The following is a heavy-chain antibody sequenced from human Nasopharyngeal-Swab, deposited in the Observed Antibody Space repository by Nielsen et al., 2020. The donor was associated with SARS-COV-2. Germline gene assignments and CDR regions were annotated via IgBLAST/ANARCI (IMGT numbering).Heavy chain of an antibody. CDR1: GFTFSDYY. V-gene: IGHV3-11*06. Sequence: GESLKISCAASGFTFSDYYMSWIRQAPGKGLEWVSYISSSSSYTNYADSVKGRFTISRDNAKNSLYLQMNSLRDEDTALYHCVRPLRGTGTPDSWGQGTLVTVSS. J-gene: IGHJ4*02. CDR2: ISSSSSYT. CDR3: VRPLRGTGTPDS. D-gene: IGHD1-1*01.